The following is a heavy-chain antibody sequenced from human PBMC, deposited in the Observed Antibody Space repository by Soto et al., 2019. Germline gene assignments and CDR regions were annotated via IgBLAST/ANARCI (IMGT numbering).Heavy chain of an antibody. D-gene: IGHD1-1*01. J-gene: IGHJ4*02. CDR1: GFTFGNYA. CDR3: AKGGWNWKVQDAK. CDR2: ISYDGSEK. V-gene: IGHV3-30*18. Sequence: QVQVVQSGGGVVQPGRSLRVSCTGSGFTFGNYAFHWVRQAPGKGLEWVAVISYDGSEKFYADSVKGRFTISRDNSNKAVYLQMDSLRPDDTAMYFCAKGGWNWKVQDAKWGQGSLVTVSS.